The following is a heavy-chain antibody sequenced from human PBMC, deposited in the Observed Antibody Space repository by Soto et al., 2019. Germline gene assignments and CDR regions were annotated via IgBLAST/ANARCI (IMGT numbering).Heavy chain of an antibody. Sequence: TLSLTAGGSGGSISSGCYSWCWIRQRPGKGLEWIGYIYHSGSTYYNPSLKSRVTISVDRSKNQFSLKLSSVTAADTAVYYCAKSSTVVTLYYYYYGMDVWGQGTTVT. J-gene: IGHJ6*02. D-gene: IGHD4-17*01. CDR3: AKSSTVVTLYYYYYGMDV. V-gene: IGHV4-30-2*01. CDR1: GGSISSGCYS. CDR2: IYHSGST.